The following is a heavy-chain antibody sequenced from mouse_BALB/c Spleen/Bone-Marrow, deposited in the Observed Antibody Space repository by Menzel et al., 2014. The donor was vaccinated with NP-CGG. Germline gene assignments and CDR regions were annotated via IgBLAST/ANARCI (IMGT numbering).Heavy chain of an antibody. CDR3: ARAGRGRYFDV. V-gene: IGHV14-3*02. J-gene: IGHJ1*01. D-gene: IGHD4-1*01. CDR2: IDPANGNT. Sequence: VQLQQSGAELVKPGASVKLPCTASGFNIKDTYMHWVKQRPEQGLEWIGRIDPANGNTKYDPKFQGKATITADTSSNTAYLKLSSLTSEDTAGYYCARAGRGRYFDVWGAGTTVTVSS. CDR1: GFNIKDTY.